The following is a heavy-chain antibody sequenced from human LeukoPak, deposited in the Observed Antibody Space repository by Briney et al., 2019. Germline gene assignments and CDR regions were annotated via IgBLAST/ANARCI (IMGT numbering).Heavy chain of an antibody. J-gene: IGHJ6*02. CDR2: ISGSGGST. CDR3: AKREVVVRGVHFYGMDV. V-gene: IGHV3-23*01. CDR1: GFTFSSYA. D-gene: IGHD3-10*01. Sequence: PGGSLRLTCAASGFTFSSYAMSWVRQAPGKGLEWVSAISGSGGSTYYADSVKGRFTISRDNSQNTLHLQMNSLRPEDTAVYYCAKREVVVRGVHFYGMDVWGQGSTVTVSS.